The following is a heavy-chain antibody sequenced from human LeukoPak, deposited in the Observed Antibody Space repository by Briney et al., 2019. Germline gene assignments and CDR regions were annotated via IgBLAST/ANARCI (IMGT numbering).Heavy chain of an antibody. CDR1: GYTFTIYY. Sequence: ASVKVSCKASGYTFTIYYLHWVRQAPGQGLEWMGIINLTGGSTSYAQKFQGRVTVTRDTSTSTVYMELSSLRSEDTAVYYCARDSEYSSGWFMTRTFDYWGQGTLVTISS. J-gene: IGHJ4*02. CDR3: ARDSEYSSGWFMTRTFDY. V-gene: IGHV1-46*01. D-gene: IGHD6-19*01. CDR2: INLTGGST.